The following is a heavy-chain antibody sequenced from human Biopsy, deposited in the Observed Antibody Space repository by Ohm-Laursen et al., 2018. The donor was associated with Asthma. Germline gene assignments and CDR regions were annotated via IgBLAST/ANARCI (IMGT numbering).Heavy chain of an antibody. CDR1: GFTFRSYA. Sequence: SLRLSCAASGFTFRSYAMHWVRQAPGKRLEWMAVGGSYYDGGLKYYADSVNGRFTVSRDDSKNTLYLQMNSLRPDDTAVYYCARDVMEWYLPAFDFWGQGTLVTVSS. D-gene: IGHD3-3*01. J-gene: IGHJ4*02. V-gene: IGHV3-30-3*01. CDR3: ARDVMEWYLPAFDF. CDR2: GGSYYDGGLK.